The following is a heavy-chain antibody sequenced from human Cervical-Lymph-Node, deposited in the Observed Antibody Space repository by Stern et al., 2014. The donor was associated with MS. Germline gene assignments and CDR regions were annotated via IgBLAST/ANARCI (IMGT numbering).Heavy chain of an antibody. Sequence: EVQLVESGGGLKQPGGSLRLSCTASGFTFSDYSMSWVRQAPGKGLKWVSAISGTGGTTYYAESVKGRFTISRDNSNNTLYLQMHSLRAEDTAVYYCAKDRLFYGDYPSNAFDIWGQGALVIVSS. V-gene: IGHV3-23*04. D-gene: IGHD4-17*01. CDR2: ISGTGGTT. CDR3: AKDRLFYGDYPSNAFDI. CDR1: GFTFSDYS. J-gene: IGHJ3*02.